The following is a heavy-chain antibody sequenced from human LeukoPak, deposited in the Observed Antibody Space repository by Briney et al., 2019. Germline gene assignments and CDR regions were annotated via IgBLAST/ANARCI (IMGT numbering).Heavy chain of an antibody. Sequence: GGSLRLSCAASGFTFSNAWMSWVRQAPGKGLEWVGRIKSKTDGGTTDYAAPVKGRFTISRDDSKNTLYLQMNSLKTEDTAVYYCLAAVNLYYYYYYMDVWGKGTTVTVSS. CDR3: LAAVNLYYYYYYMDV. CDR1: GFTFSNAW. CDR2: IKSKTDGGTT. V-gene: IGHV3-15*01. J-gene: IGHJ6*03. D-gene: IGHD2-15*01.